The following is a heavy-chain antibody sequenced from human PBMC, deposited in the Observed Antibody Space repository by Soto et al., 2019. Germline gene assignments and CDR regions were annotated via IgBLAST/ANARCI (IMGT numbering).Heavy chain of an antibody. Sequence: EVQLLESGGGLVQPGGSLRLSCAASGFTFSSYAMSWVRQAPGKGLEWVSAISGSGGSTYYADSVKGRFTISRDNSKNTLYLQMSSLRAEDTAVYYCAKRSDSSGWYRGGPTSGFDPWGQGTLVTVSS. CDR1: GFTFSSYA. CDR2: ISGSGGST. D-gene: IGHD6-19*01. J-gene: IGHJ5*02. V-gene: IGHV3-23*01. CDR3: AKRSDSSGWYRGGPTSGFDP.